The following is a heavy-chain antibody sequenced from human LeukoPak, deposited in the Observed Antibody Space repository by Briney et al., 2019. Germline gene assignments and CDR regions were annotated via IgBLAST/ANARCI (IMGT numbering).Heavy chain of an antibody. Sequence: GGSLRLSCAASGFTFSSYWMSWVRQAPGKGLEWVANIKQEGSEKYYVDSVKGRFTISRDNAKNSLYLQMNSLRAEDTAVYYCARDWAYCSGGSCYSNYWGQGTLVTVSS. J-gene: IGHJ4*02. D-gene: IGHD2-15*01. CDR1: GFTFSSYW. V-gene: IGHV3-7*01. CDR2: IKQEGSEK. CDR3: ARDWAYCSGGSCYSNY.